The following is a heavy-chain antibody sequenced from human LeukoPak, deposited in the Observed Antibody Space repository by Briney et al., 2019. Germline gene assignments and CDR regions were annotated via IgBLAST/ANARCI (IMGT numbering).Heavy chain of an antibody. CDR1: GGSIRSGDFY. CDR2: IYYSGTT. J-gene: IGHJ4*02. V-gene: IGHV4-30-4*08. D-gene: IGHD3-10*01. Sequence: SETLSLTCTVSGGSIRSGDFYWSWIRQHPGKGLEWIGYIYYSGTTYYNPSLKSRLAISVDTSKNQFSLNLSSVTAADTAVYYCARQSYDAGSYSVLDHWGQGTLVSVSS. CDR3: ARQSYDAGSYSVLDH.